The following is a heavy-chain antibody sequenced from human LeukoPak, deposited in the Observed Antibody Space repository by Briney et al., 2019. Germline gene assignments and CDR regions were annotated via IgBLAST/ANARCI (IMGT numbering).Heavy chain of an antibody. CDR3: ARDLEGSGSFYRPSYDY. J-gene: IGHJ4*02. CDR1: GFTFSSFE. D-gene: IGHD3-10*01. V-gene: IGHV3-48*03. Sequence: GGSLRLSCAASGFTFSSFEMNWVRQAPGEGLEWVSYISSSRTTSYADSVKGRFTISRDNAKNSLYLQMNSLRAEDTAVYYCARDLEGSGSFYRPSYDYWGQGTLVTVSS. CDR2: ISSSRTT.